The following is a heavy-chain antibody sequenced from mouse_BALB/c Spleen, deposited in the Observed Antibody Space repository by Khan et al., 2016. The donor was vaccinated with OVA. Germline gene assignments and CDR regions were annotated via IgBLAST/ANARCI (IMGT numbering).Heavy chain of an antibody. CDR1: GYSLTSEYA. CDR3: TRKDYYDYDPFPY. CDR2: INYTGNT. D-gene: IGHD2-4*01. V-gene: IGHV3-2*02. J-gene: IGHJ3*01. Sequence: EVQLQESGPGLVKPSQSLTLTCTATGYSLTSEYACNLIQHFPGNKLEWICFINYTGNTTYNPSFKSRISITRDTSTNQFFLQLNSVTTEDTATYYCTRKDYYDYDPFPYWGQGTLVTVSA.